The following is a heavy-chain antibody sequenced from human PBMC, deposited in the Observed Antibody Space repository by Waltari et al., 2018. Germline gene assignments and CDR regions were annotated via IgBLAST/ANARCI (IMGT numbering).Heavy chain of an antibody. Sequence: QVQLQESGPGLVKPSETLSLTCTASGGPISSDYWRWIRQPAGKGLEWIGRIYTSGSTNYNPSLKSRVTISVDKSKNQFSLKLHSVTAADTAVYYCAREGLADDAFDIWGQGTVVTVSS. D-gene: IGHD3-3*02. CDR3: AREGLADDAFDI. J-gene: IGHJ3*02. CDR2: IYTSGST. CDR1: GGPISSDY. V-gene: IGHV4-4*07.